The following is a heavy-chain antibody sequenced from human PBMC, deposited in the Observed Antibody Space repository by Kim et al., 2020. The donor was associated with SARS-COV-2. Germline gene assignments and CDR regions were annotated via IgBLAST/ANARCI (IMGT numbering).Heavy chain of an antibody. V-gene: IGHV3-30*18. Sequence: GGSLRLSCAASGFTFSSYGMHWVRQAPGKGLEWVAVISYDGSNKYYADSVKGRFTISRDNSKNTLYLQMNSLRAEDTAVYYCAKAHSGYDMGAFDIWGQGTMVTVSS. CDR1: GFTFSSYG. CDR2: ISYDGSNK. CDR3: AKAHSGYDMGAFDI. J-gene: IGHJ3*02. D-gene: IGHD5-12*01.